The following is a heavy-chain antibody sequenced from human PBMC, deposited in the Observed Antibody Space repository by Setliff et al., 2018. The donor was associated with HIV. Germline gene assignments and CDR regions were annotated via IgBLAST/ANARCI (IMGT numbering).Heavy chain of an antibody. CDR2: IYYSGST. CDR3: ARDRGTIIRGVILGMDV. D-gene: IGHD3-10*01. Sequence: SETLSLTCTVSGGSISSRDYYWGWIRQPPGKGLEWIGYIYYSGSTNYNPSLKSRVTISVDTSNNQFSLKLSSVTAADTAVYYCARDRGTIIRGVILGMDVWGKGTTVTVSS. CDR1: GGSISSRDYY. V-gene: IGHV4-61*08. J-gene: IGHJ6*04.